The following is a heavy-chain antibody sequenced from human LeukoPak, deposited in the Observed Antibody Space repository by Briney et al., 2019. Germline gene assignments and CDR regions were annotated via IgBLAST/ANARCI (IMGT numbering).Heavy chain of an antibody. CDR1: GFTFSSYW. V-gene: IGHV3-7*03. D-gene: IGHD2-2*01. CDR2: IKQDGREK. Sequence: PGGSLRLSCAASGFTFSSYWMSWVRQAPGKGLKWVANIKQDGREKYYMDSGKGRFTISRDNAKNSLYLQMNSLRVEDTAVYYCARARSTSCYFCTWHPGNDNWFDPWGRGTLVTVSS. CDR3: ARARSTSCYFCTWHPGNDNWFDP. J-gene: IGHJ5*02.